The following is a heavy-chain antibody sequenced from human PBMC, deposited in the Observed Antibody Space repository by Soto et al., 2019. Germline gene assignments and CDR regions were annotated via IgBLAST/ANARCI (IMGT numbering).Heavy chain of an antibody. CDR2: INAGNGNT. Sequence: GXSVKVSFNASGYTFTGYYMHLVRQAPGQRLEWMGWINAGNGNTRYSQNFQGRVTITRDTSASTAYMELSSLISEDAAVYYCARGIWTMARGAYYFDHWGQGTLVTVSS. CDR1: GYTFTGYY. CDR3: ARGIWTMARGAYYFDH. J-gene: IGHJ4*02. D-gene: IGHD3-10*01. V-gene: IGHV1-3*01.